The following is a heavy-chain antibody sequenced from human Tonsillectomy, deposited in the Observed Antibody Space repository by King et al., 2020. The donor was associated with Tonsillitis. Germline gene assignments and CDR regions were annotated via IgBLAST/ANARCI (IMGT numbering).Heavy chain of an antibody. CDR2: MDPNSGNT. V-gene: IGHV1-8*01. J-gene: IGHJ6*02. D-gene: IGHD6-19*01. CDR3: ARQFLNSGHYYPYYCLDV. Sequence: HVQLVQSGAEVKKPGASVKVSCEASGYTFSSHEITWVRHVTGQGLEWMGWMDPNSGNTGCAQNFQDRVTMTRDTSISTAYMELSSLKSEDTAVYYCARQFLNSGHYYPYYCLDVWGQGTTVIVSS. CDR1: GYTFSSHE.